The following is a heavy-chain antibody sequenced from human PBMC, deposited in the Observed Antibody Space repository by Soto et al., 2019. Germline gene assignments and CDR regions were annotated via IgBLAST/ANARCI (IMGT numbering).Heavy chain of an antibody. J-gene: IGHJ4*02. V-gene: IGHV4-4*07. CDR3: ARHYGSGSSTDY. Sequence: PSETLSLTGTVSGASMKSYHWSWIRQPAGKGLEWIGHIHSSGSTNYNPSLKSRVTMSVDTSKNQFSLRLMSLTAADTAVYYCARHYGSGSSTDYWGQGTLVTVS. CDR1: GASMKSYH. CDR2: IHSSGST. D-gene: IGHD3-10*01.